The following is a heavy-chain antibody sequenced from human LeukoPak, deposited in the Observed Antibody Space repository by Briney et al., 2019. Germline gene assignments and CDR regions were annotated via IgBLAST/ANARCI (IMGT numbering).Heavy chain of an antibody. CDR3: ARGGDYGDYADY. J-gene: IGHJ4*02. D-gene: IGHD4-17*01. Sequence: ASVKVSCKASGYTFSSYGISWVRQAPGQGLEWMGWIATYNGKTKYAEKFQGRVTMTRDTSTSTVYMELSSLRSEDTAVYYCARGGDYGDYADYWGQGTLVTVSS. V-gene: IGHV1-18*01. CDR2: IATYNGKT. CDR1: GYTFSSYG.